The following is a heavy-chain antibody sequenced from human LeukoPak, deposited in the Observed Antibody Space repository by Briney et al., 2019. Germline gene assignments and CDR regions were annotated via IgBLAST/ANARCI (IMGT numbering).Heavy chain of an antibody. CDR2: IYYSGST. J-gene: IGHJ5*02. CDR3: ARDTRTHYDMNWFDP. D-gene: IGHD3-9*01. Sequence: SETLSLTCTVSGGSISSGDYYWSWIRQPPGKDLEWIGYIYYSGSTYYNPSLKSRVTISVDTSKNQFSLKLSSVTAADTAVYYCARDTRTHYDMNWFDPWGQGTLVTVSS. CDR1: GGSISSGDYY. V-gene: IGHV4-30-4*08.